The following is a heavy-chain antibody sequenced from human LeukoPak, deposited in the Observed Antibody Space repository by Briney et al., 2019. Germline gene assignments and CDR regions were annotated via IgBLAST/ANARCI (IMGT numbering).Heavy chain of an antibody. Sequence: SETLSLTCTISGGSISTCYWSWIRQPPGKGLEWIGYIYYTGSTNYNPSLKSRVTFSVDTSKNHFSLKLISVTAADTAVYYCARREDFWYFDLWGRGTLVTVSS. J-gene: IGHJ2*01. V-gene: IGHV4-59*08. CDR3: ARREDFWYFDL. CDR1: GGSISTCY. CDR2: IYYTGST.